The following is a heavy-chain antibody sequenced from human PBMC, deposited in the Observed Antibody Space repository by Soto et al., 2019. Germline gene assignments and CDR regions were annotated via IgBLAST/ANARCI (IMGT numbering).Heavy chain of an antibody. V-gene: IGHV3-33*01. J-gene: IGHJ4*02. Sequence: QVQLVESGGGVVQPGRSLRLSCAAPGFTFSSYGMHWVRQAPGKGLEWVAVIWYDGSNKYYADSVKGRFTISRDNSKNTLYLQMNSLRAEDTAVYYCARDQYGIALDYWGQGTLVTVSS. CDR3: ARDQYGIALDY. CDR2: IWYDGSNK. CDR1: GFTFSSYG. D-gene: IGHD6-13*01.